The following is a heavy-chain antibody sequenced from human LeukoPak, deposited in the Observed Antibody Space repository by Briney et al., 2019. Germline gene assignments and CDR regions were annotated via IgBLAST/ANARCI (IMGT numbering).Heavy chain of an antibody. J-gene: IGHJ3*02. D-gene: IGHD2-21*01. Sequence: GGSLRLSCAASGFTFSNYWMSWVRQAPGKGVEWVANIMQDGSEKYYVDSVEGRFTISRDNAQNSLYLQMNSLRAEDTAVYYCARALGRVKENAFDIWGERTMVTVSS. CDR2: IMQDGSEK. CDR1: GFTFSNYW. CDR3: ARALGRVKENAFDI. V-gene: IGHV3-7*03.